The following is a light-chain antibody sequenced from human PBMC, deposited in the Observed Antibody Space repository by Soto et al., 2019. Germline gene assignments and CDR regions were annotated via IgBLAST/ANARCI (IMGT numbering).Light chain of an antibody. CDR3: SSYTSSSTRFYV. Sequence: QSALTQPASMSGSPGQSITISCTGTSSDVGGYNYVSWYQQHPGKAPKLMIYEVSNRPSGVSNRFSGSKSGNTASLTISGLQAEDEADYYCSSYTSSSTRFYVFGTGTKVTVL. CDR2: EVS. CDR1: SSDVGGYNY. V-gene: IGLV2-14*01. J-gene: IGLJ1*01.